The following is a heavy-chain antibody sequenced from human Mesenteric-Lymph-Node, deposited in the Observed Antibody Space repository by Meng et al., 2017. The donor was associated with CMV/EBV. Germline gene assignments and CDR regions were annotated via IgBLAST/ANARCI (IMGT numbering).Heavy chain of an antibody. J-gene: IGHJ5*02. Sequence: GESLKISCAASEFTFSRYWMHWVRQAPGKGLVWVSRINSDGSVTNYADSVKGRFTISRDNAKNTLYLQMNSLRAEDTAVYYCAKSAVAAYNWFDPWGQGTLVTVSS. V-gene: IGHV3-74*01. CDR1: EFTFSRYW. CDR3: AKSAVAAYNWFDP. D-gene: IGHD6-19*01. CDR2: INSDGSVT.